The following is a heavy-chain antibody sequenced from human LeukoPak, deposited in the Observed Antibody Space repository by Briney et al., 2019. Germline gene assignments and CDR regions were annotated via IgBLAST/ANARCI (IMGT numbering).Heavy chain of an antibody. Sequence: PGGSLRLSCAASGFTFSSYSMNWVRQAPGKGLEWVSYISSSSSTIYYADSVKGRFTISRDNAKNSLYLQMNSLRAEDTAVYYRARDPEKWYSSSWYYYMDVWGKGTTVTVSS. J-gene: IGHJ6*03. V-gene: IGHV3-48*01. CDR3: ARDPEKWYSSSWYYYMDV. CDR1: GFTFSSYS. D-gene: IGHD6-13*01. CDR2: ISSSSSTI.